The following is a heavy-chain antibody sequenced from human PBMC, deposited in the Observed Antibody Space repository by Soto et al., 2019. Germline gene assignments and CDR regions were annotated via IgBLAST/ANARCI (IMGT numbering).Heavy chain of an antibody. CDR1: GCIFATYW. D-gene: IGHD3-10*01. CDR2: IYPGDSDI. Sequence: AGESLKISCRTSGCIFATYWIGWVRQTPEKGLEWLGLIYPGDSDIRNNPSFQGQVTISSNNSITTAYLHWNSLKASDTAMYYCARFASGGADYWGQGTPVTVS. J-gene: IGHJ4*02. V-gene: IGHV5-51*01. CDR3: ARFASGGADY.